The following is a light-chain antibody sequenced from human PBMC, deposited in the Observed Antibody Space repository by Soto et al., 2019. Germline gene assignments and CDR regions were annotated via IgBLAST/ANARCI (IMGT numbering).Light chain of an antibody. CDR2: DAS. V-gene: IGKV3-11*01. CDR3: QHRYNWPPLT. Sequence: EIVLTQSPATLSLYPGERATLYCRASQSVSSYLAWYQQKPGQAPRLLIYDASNRATGIPARFSGSGSGTDFTLTISSLEPEDFAVYYCQHRYNWPPLTFGGGTKV. J-gene: IGKJ4*01. CDR1: QSVSSY.